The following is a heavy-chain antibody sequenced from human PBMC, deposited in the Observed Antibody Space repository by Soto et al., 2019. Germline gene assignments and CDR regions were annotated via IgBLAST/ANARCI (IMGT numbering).Heavy chain of an antibody. V-gene: IGHV1-69*06. CDR1: GGTFSSYA. CDR3: ARDRNSGYDLRLNWFDP. CDR2: IIPIFGTP. Sequence: QVQLVQSGAEVKKPGSSVKVSCKASGGTFSSYAISWVRQAPGQGLEWMGGIIPIFGTPNYGQKFQGRVTITADKSTSIDYMELSSLRSEDTTVYYCARDRNSGYDLRLNWFDPWGQGTMVTVSS. J-gene: IGHJ5*02. D-gene: IGHD5-12*01.